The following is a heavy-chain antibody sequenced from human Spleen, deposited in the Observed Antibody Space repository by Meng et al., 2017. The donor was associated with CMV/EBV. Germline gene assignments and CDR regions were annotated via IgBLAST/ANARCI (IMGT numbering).Heavy chain of an antibody. J-gene: IGHJ4*02. Sequence: ITLKASCPTLVKPTQTLTPTCTFSGFSLRTSGVGVGWIRQPPGKALEWLALIYWDDDKRYSPSLKSRLTITKDTSKNQVVLTMTNMDPVDTATYYCALALYSSSIDYWGQGTLVTVSS. CDR2: IYWDDDK. V-gene: IGHV2-5*02. D-gene: IGHD6-6*01. CDR3: ALALYSSSIDY. CDR1: GFSLRTSGVG.